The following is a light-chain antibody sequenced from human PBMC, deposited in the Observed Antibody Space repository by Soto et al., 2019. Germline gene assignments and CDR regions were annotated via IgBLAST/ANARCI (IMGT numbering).Light chain of an antibody. CDR1: SSDVGAYRY. CDR2: EVS. V-gene: IGLV2-14*01. CDR3: SSYTTTTAWV. Sequence: QSALTQHASVSGSPGQSITISCTGSSSDVGAYRYVSWFQQHPGRAPKLIIYEVSNRPSGVSDRFSGSKSGNTASLTISGLEAEDEADYHCSSYTTTTAWVFGGGTQLTVL. J-gene: IGLJ3*02.